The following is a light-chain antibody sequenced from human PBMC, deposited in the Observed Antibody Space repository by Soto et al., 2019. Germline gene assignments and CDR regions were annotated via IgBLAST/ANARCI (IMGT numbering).Light chain of an antibody. Sequence: DSQGTQSPSSVSASEGDRVTITSRAIQGLVNWLAWYQQKPGKAPNLLLYAASSFQSGVTSRFSVSGSRTDFTLPISSLQPEDFATYYCPQASSLPLTFGGATNVESK. CDR1: QGLVNW. CDR3: PQASSLPLT. V-gene: IGKV1-12*01. CDR2: AAS. J-gene: IGKJ4*01.